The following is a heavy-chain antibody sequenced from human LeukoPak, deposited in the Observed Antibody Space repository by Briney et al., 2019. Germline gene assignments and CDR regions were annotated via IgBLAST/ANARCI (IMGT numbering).Heavy chain of an antibody. D-gene: IGHD6-19*01. Sequence: PGGSLRLSCAASGFTFSSYAMNWVRQAPGKGLEWVSTIGGDGGATHYADSVKGRFTISRANSKNTLFLQMHSLRAEDTAVYYCAKSGSRDWDYFEYWGQGTLVTASS. CDR3: AKSGSRDWDYFEY. CDR2: IGGDGGAT. V-gene: IGHV3-23*01. J-gene: IGHJ4*02. CDR1: GFTFSSYA.